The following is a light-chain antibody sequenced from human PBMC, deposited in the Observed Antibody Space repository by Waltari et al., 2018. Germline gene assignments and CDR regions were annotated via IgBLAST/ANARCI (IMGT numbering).Light chain of an antibody. J-gene: IGLJ2*01. CDR3: QAWVSSTYHVV. V-gene: IGLV3-1*01. CDR2: QYT. Sequence: YQQEPRHSPVLFLYQYTKPPSGIPVRFSGSNSGNTATLTISGTQAMDEAEYYCQAWVSSTYHVVFGGGTKLTVL.